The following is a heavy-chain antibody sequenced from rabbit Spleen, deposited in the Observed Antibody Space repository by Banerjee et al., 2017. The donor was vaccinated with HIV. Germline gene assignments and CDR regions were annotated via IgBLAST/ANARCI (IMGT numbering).Heavy chain of an antibody. CDR1: GFSFSSRYY. V-gene: IGHV1S40*01. J-gene: IGHJ6*01. CDR3: ARDAGTSFSTYGMDL. Sequence: QSLEESWGDLVKPGESLTLTCPASGFSFSSRYYMCWVRQAPGKWLEWIVCISGCSSAITYYADWAKGRFTISETSSTTVTLQMTSLTVADTAHYFCARDAGTSFSTYGMDLWGQGTLFTVS. D-gene: IGHD8-1*01. CDR2: ISGCSSAIT.